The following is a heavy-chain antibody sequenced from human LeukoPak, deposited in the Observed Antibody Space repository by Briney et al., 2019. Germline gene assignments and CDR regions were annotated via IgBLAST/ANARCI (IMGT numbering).Heavy chain of an antibody. V-gene: IGHV4-4*07. D-gene: IGHD2-2*01. CDR1: GGSISSNY. Sequence: SETLSPTCTVSGGSISSNYWSWIRQPAGKGLEWIGRISTSGSTNYNPSLKSRVTISADKSKNQFSLKLTSVTAADTAVYYCARGPICGSSSCYFDYWGQGTLVTVSS. CDR3: ARGPICGSSSCYFDY. J-gene: IGHJ4*02. CDR2: ISTSGST.